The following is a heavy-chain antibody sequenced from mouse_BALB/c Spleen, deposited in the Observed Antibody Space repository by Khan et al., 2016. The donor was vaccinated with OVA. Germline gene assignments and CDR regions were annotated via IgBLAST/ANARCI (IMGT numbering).Heavy chain of an antibody. CDR1: GFTFSTYG. CDR3: TRLAYYYDSEGFAY. V-gene: IGHV5-6*01. D-gene: IGHD1-1*01. Sequence: EVQGVESGGDFVKPGGSLKLSCAASGFTFSTYGMSWVRQTPDRRLEWVATVSTGGSYTYYPDSVKGRFTISRDNAKNTLYLQMSSLKSEDTAMFYCTRLAYYYDSEGFAYWGQGTLVTVSA. CDR2: VSTGGSYT. J-gene: IGHJ3*01.